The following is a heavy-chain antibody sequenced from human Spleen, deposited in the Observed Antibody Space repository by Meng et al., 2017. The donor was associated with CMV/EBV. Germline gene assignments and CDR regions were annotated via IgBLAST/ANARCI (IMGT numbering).Heavy chain of an antibody. CDR1: GFTFSDYY. D-gene: IGHD5-12*01. V-gene: IGHV3-11*04. J-gene: IGHJ4*02. Sequence: GESLKISCAASGFTFSDYYMSWIRQAPGKGLEWVSYISSSGSTIYYADSVKGRFTISRDNTKKSLYLQMNSLRAEDTAVYYCATDWGYDNYRFGNWGQGTLVTVSS. CDR2: ISSSGSTI. CDR3: ATDWGYDNYRFGN.